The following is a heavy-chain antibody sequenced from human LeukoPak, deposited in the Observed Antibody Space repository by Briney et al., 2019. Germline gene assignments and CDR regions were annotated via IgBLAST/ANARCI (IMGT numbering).Heavy chain of an antibody. V-gene: IGHV3-23*01. CDR3: ARTLVIVRAVIWGVVGFVP. J-gene: IGHJ1*01. D-gene: IGHD1-26*01. Sequence: GGSLTLSCAASGFTFSSYAMSWVRQAPGKGLEWVSAISGSGGSIYYADSVKGRFTISRDNSKNTLYLQMNSLRGGGTAVYYCARTLVIVRAVIWGVVGFVPWGEGALVSVSS. CDR2: ISGSGGSI. CDR1: GFTFSSYA.